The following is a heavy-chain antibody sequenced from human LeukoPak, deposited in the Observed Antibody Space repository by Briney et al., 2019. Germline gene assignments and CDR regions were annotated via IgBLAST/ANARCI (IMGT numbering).Heavy chain of an antibody. CDR1: GFTFNNYG. V-gene: IGHV3-30*18. CDR2: ISDDGRHK. Sequence: AGGSLRLSCAASGFTFNNYGIHCVRQAPGKGLEWVAVISDDGRHKNYADSVKGRFTISRDNANNTLYLQMNSLRVEDTGVYYCAKDRETTASGTFDYWGQGTLVTVSS. J-gene: IGHJ4*02. CDR3: AKDRETTASGTFDY. D-gene: IGHD6-13*01.